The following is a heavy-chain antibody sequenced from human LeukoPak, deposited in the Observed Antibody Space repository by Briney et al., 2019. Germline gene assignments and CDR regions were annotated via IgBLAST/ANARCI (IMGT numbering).Heavy chain of an antibody. V-gene: IGHV1-18*01. D-gene: IGHD4-23*01. CDR2: ITTYNGDT. Sequence: ASVKVSCKASGYTFTTYGLSWVRQAPGQGLEWMGWITTYNGDTDYAQKLQGRVTMTTDTSTSTAYMELRSLRSDDTAVYYCARQGYGGHSQGAADYWGQGTLVTVSS. CDR1: GYTFTTYG. CDR3: ARQGYGGHSQGAADY. J-gene: IGHJ4*02.